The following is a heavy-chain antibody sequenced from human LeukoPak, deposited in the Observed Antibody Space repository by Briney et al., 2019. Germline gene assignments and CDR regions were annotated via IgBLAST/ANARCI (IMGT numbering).Heavy chain of an antibody. CDR3: AKTVRDHYFHGYYFDY. CDR1: GFTFSSYG. J-gene: IGHJ4*02. Sequence: PGGSLRLSCAASGFTFSSYGMHWVRQAPGKGLGWVAFIRYDGSNKYYADSVKGRFTISRDNSKNTLYLQMNSLRAEDTAVYYCAKTVRDHYFHGYYFDYWGQGTLVTVSS. CDR2: IRYDGSNK. D-gene: IGHD3-10*01. V-gene: IGHV3-30*02.